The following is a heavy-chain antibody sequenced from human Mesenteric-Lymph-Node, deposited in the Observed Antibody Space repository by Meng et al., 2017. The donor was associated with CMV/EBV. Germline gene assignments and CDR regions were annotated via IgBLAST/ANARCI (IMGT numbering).Heavy chain of an antibody. Sequence: SETLSLTCTVSGGSIGRHYWNWLRQPPGKGLEWIGYISYTGIYDYNPSLTSRVSMSVDVSRNQFSLHLNSVTAADTAVYYCAGPQVRYSYGYKTFDYWGQGILVTVS. CDR3: AGPQVRYSYGYKTFDY. V-gene: IGHV4-59*11. CDR2: ISYTGIY. D-gene: IGHD5-18*01. J-gene: IGHJ4*02. CDR1: GGSIGRHY.